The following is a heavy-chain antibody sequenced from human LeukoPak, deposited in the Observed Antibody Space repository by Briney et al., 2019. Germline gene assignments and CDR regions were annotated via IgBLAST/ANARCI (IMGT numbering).Heavy chain of an antibody. J-gene: IGHJ4*02. CDR3: ARDAREYSGYDYC. CDR1: GFTFSSYG. V-gene: IGHV3-30*03. Sequence: PGGSLRLSCAASGFTFSSYGMHWVRQAPGKGLEWVAVISYDGSNKYYADSVKGRFTISRDNAKNSLYLQMNSLRAEDTAVYYCARDAREYSGYDYCWGQGTLVTVSS. CDR2: ISYDGSNK. D-gene: IGHD5-12*01.